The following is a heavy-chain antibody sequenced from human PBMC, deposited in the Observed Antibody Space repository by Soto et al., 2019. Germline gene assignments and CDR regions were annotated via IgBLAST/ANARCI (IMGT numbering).Heavy chain of an antibody. CDR3: IRLDEVEVAVPAG. Sequence: EVQLVESGGGFVQPGGSLKLSCAASGFTFSDSAFHWVRQASGKGLEWVGRIRSQRNNYATGYAASGRGRFTVSRDDSKSTGDLQMNSLQTEDTAVYYCIRLDEVEVAVPAGWGQGSQVAVSS. J-gene: IGHJ4*02. D-gene: IGHD2-15*01. CDR1: GFTFSDSA. CDR2: IRSQRNNYAT. V-gene: IGHV3-73*02.